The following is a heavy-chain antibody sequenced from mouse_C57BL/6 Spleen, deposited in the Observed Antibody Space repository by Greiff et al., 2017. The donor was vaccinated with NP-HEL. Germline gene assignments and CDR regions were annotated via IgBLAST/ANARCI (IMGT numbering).Heavy chain of an antibody. V-gene: IGHV1-61*01. D-gene: IGHD4-1*02. J-gene: IGHJ4*01. CDR1: GYTFTSYW. Sequence: QVQLQQPGAELVRPGSSVKLSCKASGYTFTSYWMDWVKQRPGQGLEWIGNIYPSDSETHYNQKFKDKATLTVDKSSSTAYMQLSSLTSEDSAVYYCALSTGTDYAMDYWGQGTSVTVSS. CDR3: ALSTGTDYAMDY. CDR2: IYPSDSET.